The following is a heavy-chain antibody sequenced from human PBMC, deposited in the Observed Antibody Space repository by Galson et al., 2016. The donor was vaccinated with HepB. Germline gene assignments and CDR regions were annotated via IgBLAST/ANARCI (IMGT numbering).Heavy chain of an antibody. D-gene: IGHD7-27*01. Sequence: SVKVSCKAYGYTFTRYGISWVRQAPGQGLEWLGWISAYNGNTEYAQNVQGRVTMTTETYTSTAYMERWSLKSDDTAVYYCVRDINWGKRGLPDSLGDYWGQGTLVTVSS. CDR1: GYTFTRYG. CDR3: VRDINWGKRGLPDSLGDY. CDR2: ISAYNGNT. V-gene: IGHV1-18*04. J-gene: IGHJ4*02.